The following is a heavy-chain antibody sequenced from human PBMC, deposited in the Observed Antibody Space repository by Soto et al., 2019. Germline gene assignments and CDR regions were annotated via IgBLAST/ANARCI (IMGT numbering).Heavy chain of an antibody. J-gene: IGHJ4*02. CDR2: ISYSGNT. CDR3: ARAPMVLSRSYFDS. Sequence: SETLSLTCTVSGGSISNFYWSWIRQPPGKGLEWIGYISYSGNTNYNPSLKSRVSISVDTSKNQLSLNLTSVTAADTAVYYCARAPMVLSRSYFDSWGQGAPVTVSS. D-gene: IGHD2-8*01. V-gene: IGHV4-59*01. CDR1: GGSISNFY.